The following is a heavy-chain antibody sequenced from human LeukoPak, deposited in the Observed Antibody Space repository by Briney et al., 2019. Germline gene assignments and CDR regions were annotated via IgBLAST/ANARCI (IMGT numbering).Heavy chain of an antibody. CDR2: IYYSGDT. CDR1: GGSISSSGYY. CDR3: PRVADYDILTAYSIRGFDC. J-gene: IGHJ4*02. D-gene: IGHD3-9*01. V-gene: IGHV4-39*07. Sequence: SETLSLTCTVSGGSISSSGYYWGWIRQPPGKGLEWISNIYYSGDTYYNPSLKRRVTISVDTSKNQFSLKLSSVTAADTAIYYCPRVADYDILTAYSIRGFDCWGQGTLVTVSS.